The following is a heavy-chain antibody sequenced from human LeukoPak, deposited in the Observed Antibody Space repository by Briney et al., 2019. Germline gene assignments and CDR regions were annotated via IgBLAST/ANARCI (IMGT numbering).Heavy chain of an antibody. V-gene: IGHV3-33*06. CDR2: IWYDGSNK. CDR1: GSTFSSNG. Sequence: PGGSLRLSCSASGSTFSSNGMHWVRQAPGKGLEWVAVIWYDGSNKYYADSVKGRFTISRDNSKNTLYLQMNSLRDEDTALYYCAKGQGLAVAGMDSWGQGALVTVSS. CDR3: AKGQGLAVAGMDS. J-gene: IGHJ5*01. D-gene: IGHD6-13*01.